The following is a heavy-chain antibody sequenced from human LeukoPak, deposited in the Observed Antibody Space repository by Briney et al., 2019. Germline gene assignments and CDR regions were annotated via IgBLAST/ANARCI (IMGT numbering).Heavy chain of an antibody. CDR1: GFTFSSYA. D-gene: IGHD4/OR15-4a*01. J-gene: IGHJ4*02. CDR3: ARDGPPRGVPEYYFDY. V-gene: IGHV3-30*01. CDR2: ISYDGSNK. Sequence: GGSLRLSCAASGFTFSSYAMHWVRLAPGKGLEWVAVISYDGSNKYYADAVNGRFTVSRDNTKNTLYLQMNSLRAEDTAVYYCARDGPPRGVPEYYFDYWGQGTLVTVSS.